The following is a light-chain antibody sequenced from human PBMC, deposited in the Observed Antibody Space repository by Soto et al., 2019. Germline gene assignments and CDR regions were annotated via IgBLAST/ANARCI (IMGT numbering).Light chain of an antibody. CDR2: AAS. Sequence: DIQITQSPSSLSASVGDRVTITCRASQGIGSNLGWYQQKQGKAPKRLIHAASSLRSGVPSRFSGSGSGTEFTLTISSLQPEDFATYYCLQHDSFPLTFGGGTKVDIK. CDR1: QGIGSN. V-gene: IGKV1-17*01. CDR3: LQHDSFPLT. J-gene: IGKJ4*01.